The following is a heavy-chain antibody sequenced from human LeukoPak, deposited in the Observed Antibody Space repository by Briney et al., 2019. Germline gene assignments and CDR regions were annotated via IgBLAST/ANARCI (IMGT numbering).Heavy chain of an antibody. Sequence: SETLSLTCTVSGGSISSYYWSWIRQPAGKGLEWIGRIYTSGSTNYNPSLKSRVTMSVDTSMNQFSLKLSSVTAADTAVYYCARDGVAAAGTNRYYYYGMDVWGQGTTVTVSS. CDR3: ARDGVAAAGTNRYYYYGMDV. V-gene: IGHV4-4*07. CDR1: GGSISSYY. CDR2: IYTSGST. J-gene: IGHJ6*02. D-gene: IGHD6-13*01.